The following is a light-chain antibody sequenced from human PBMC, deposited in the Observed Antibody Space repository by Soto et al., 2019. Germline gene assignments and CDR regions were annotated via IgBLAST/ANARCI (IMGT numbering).Light chain of an antibody. CDR2: KAS. Sequence: DILMTQSPSTLSASVGDRVTITCRASQGISRWLAWYQQKPGKAPNLLIYKASSLETGVPSRFSGSGTGKEFTLTIGSLQPDDFATYYCQQYNSYPLTFGGGTKVEIK. J-gene: IGKJ4*01. V-gene: IGKV1-5*03. CDR3: QQYNSYPLT. CDR1: QGISRW.